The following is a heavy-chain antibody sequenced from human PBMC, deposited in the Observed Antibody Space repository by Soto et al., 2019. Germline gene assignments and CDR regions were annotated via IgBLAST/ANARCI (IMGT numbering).Heavy chain of an antibody. J-gene: IGHJ4*02. D-gene: IGHD6-13*01. CDR2: IYYSGST. Sequence: TLSLTCTVSGGSISSGVYYLSWIRQHPGKGLEWIGYIYYSGSTYYNPSLKSRVTISVDTSKNQFSLKLSSVTAADTAVYYCARVNAAAGHAFDYWGQGTLVTVSS. V-gene: IGHV4-31*03. CDR3: ARVNAAAGHAFDY. CDR1: GGSISSGVYY.